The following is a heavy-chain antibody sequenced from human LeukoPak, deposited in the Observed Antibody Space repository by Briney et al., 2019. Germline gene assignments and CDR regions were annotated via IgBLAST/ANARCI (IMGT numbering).Heavy chain of an antibody. D-gene: IGHD3-22*01. Sequence: PSETLSLTCAVSGGSISSSPYYWGWIRQPPGKGLEWIGSIHYSGTTTYCSPSLKSRVTVSSDTSRNQFSLFLGSMSAADTAIYYCARSGDYLQTGFDPWGQGTLVTVAS. CDR3: ARSGDYLQTGFDP. V-gene: IGHV4-39*07. CDR2: IHYSGTTT. CDR1: GGSISSSPYY. J-gene: IGHJ5*02.